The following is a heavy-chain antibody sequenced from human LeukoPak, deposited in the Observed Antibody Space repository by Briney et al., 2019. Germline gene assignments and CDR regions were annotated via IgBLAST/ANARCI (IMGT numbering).Heavy chain of an antibody. CDR1: GGSISSGGYY. J-gene: IGHJ6*03. CDR2: IYFSGST. V-gene: IGHV4-39*01. Sequence: KPSETLSLTCTVSGGSISSGGYYWSWIRQPPGKGLEWIGSIYFSGSTYYNPSLTSRVTISVGTSKNQFSLKLSSVTAADTSVYYCARHVNTARSQYYYYYMDVWGKGTTVTVSS. D-gene: IGHD5-18*01. CDR3: ARHVNTARSQYYYYYMDV.